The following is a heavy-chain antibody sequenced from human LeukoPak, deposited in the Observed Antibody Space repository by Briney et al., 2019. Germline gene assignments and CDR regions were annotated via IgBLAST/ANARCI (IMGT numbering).Heavy chain of an antibody. CDR1: GGTFSSYA. CDR3: ARGVRGSTSRYRFVRFDP. Sequence: VASVKVSCKASGGTFSSYAISWVRQAPGQGLEWMGGIIPIFGTANYAQKFQGRVTITTDESTSTAYMELSSLRSEDTAVYYCARGVRGSTSRYRFVRFDPWGQGTLVTVSS. D-gene: IGHD2-2*01. J-gene: IGHJ5*02. CDR2: IIPIFGTA. V-gene: IGHV1-69*05.